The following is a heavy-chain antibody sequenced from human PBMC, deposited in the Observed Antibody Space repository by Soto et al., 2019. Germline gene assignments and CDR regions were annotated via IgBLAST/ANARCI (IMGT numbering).Heavy chain of an antibody. D-gene: IGHD1-26*01. V-gene: IGHV3-30*18. CDR2: ISYDGSNK. Sequence: PGGSLRLSCAASGFTFSSYGMHLVRQAPGKGLEWVAVISYDGSNKYYADSVKGRFTISRDNSKNTLYLQMNSLRAEDTAVYYCAKDKGEQDGMEVWGQGTTVTVSS. CDR1: GFTFSSYG. CDR3: AKDKGEQDGMEV. J-gene: IGHJ6*02.